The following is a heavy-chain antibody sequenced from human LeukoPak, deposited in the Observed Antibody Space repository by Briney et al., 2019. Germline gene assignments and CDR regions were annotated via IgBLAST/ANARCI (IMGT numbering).Heavy chain of an antibody. CDR2: INPSGGST. D-gene: IGHD6-19*01. CDR3: ARGGRERYSSGWTDAFDI. J-gene: IGHJ3*02. V-gene: IGHV1-46*01. CDR1: GYTFTSYY. Sequence: ASVKVSCKASGYTFTSYYMHLVRQAPGQGLEWMGIINPSGGSTSYAQKFQGRVTMTRDTSTSTVYMELSSLSSEDTAVYYCARGGRERYSSGWTDAFDIWGQGTMVTVSS.